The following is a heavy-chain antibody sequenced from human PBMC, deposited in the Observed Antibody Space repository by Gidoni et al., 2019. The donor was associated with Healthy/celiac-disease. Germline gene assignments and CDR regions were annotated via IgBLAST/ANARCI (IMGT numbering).Heavy chain of an antibody. CDR3: ARVGSGWTNDVFDI. Sequence: QVQLVQSGAEVKKPAASVTVSCKASGSTFTGYYMHWVRQAPGQGLEWTGWINPNSGGTNYAQKCQGWVTMTRDTSISTAYMELSRLRSDDTAVYYCARVGSGWTNDVFDIWGQGTMVTVSS. CDR1: GSTFTGYY. D-gene: IGHD6-19*01. J-gene: IGHJ3*02. CDR2: INPNSGGT. V-gene: IGHV1-2*04.